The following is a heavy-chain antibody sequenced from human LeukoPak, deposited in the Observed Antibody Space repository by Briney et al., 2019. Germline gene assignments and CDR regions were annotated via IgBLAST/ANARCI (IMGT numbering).Heavy chain of an antibody. J-gene: IGHJ4*02. CDR2: IYYSGST. Sequence: SETLSLTCTVSGGSISSSSYYWGWIRQPPGKGLEWIGSIYYSGSTYYNPSLKSRVTISVDTSKNQFSLKLSSVTAADTAVYYCARGEQGVYYFDYWGQGTLVTVSS. CDR3: ARGEQGVYYFDY. D-gene: IGHD1/OR15-1a*01. V-gene: IGHV4-39*01. CDR1: GGSISSSSYY.